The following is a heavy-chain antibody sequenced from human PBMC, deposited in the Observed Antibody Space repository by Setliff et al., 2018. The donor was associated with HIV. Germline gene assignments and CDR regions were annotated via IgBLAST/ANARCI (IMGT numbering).Heavy chain of an antibody. CDR1: GGTFSSYA. D-gene: IGHD6-19*01. CDR3: AGPGAGKYYFDY. CDR2: IIPILGIA. V-gene: IGHV1-69*10. Sequence: SVKVSCKASGGTFSSYAISWVRQAPGQGLEWMGGIIPILGIANYAQKFQGRVTITADESTSTAYMELSSLRSEDTAVYYRAGPGAGKYYFDYWGQGTLVTVSS. J-gene: IGHJ4*02.